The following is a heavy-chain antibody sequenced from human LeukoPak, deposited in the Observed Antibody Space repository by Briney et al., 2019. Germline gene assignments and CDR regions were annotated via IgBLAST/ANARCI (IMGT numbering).Heavy chain of an antibody. CDR3: ARRLSTRSYYLDD. CDR2: IYYSGTT. D-gene: IGHD2/OR15-2a*01. Sequence: PSETLSLTCTVSGGSISISSDYWGWIRQPPGKGLEWIGDIYYSGTTNYSPSLKSRVTMSVDTSKNQFSLKLNSATAADTAVYYCARRLSTRSYYLDDWGQGTLATVSS. CDR1: GGSISISSDY. V-gene: IGHV4-39*01. J-gene: IGHJ4*02.